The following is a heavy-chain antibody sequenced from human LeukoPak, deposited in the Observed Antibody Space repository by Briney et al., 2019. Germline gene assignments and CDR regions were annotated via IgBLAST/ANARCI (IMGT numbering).Heavy chain of an antibody. D-gene: IGHD3-16*01. J-gene: IGHJ4*02. CDR3: AKEEDYRGFH. CDR2: ISYDGTQT. Sequence: GGSLRLSCAASGFSFKTYAMHWVRQAPGKGLEWVAFISYDGTQTFYSDSGKGRFTISRDNSKSTVYLQMNSLRPEDTALYYCAKEEDYRGFHWGQGTLLIVST. V-gene: IGHV3-30-3*02. CDR1: GFSFKTYA.